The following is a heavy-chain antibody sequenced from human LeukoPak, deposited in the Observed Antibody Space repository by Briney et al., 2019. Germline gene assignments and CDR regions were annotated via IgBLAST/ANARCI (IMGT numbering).Heavy chain of an antibody. CDR1: GGSISSSSYY. CDR3: ARHGDGQWLRTWFDP. Sequence: SETLSLTCTVSGGSISSSSYYWGWLRQPPGKGLEWIGSIYYSGSTYYNPSLKSRVIISVDMSKNQFSLKLSSVTAADTAVYYCARHGDGQWLRTWFDPWGQGTLVTVSS. J-gene: IGHJ5*02. D-gene: IGHD6-19*01. CDR2: IYYSGST. V-gene: IGHV4-39*01.